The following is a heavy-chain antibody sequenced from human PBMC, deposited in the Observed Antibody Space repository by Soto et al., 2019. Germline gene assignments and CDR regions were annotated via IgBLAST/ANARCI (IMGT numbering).Heavy chain of an antibody. J-gene: IGHJ4*02. CDR3: AREFRLGAVGTVGFDY. V-gene: IGHV3-23*01. CDR1: GFTFSSYH. D-gene: IGHD3-16*01. Sequence: EVQLLESGGGLVQPGGSLRLSCAASGFTFSSYHMSWVRQAPGKGLEWVSAISSGGHTSYEDSVTGRSTIFRDNATNIMYLQFKSLAADVTAVYYCAREFRLGAVGTVGFDYWGQGTLVTVSS. CDR2: ISSGGHT.